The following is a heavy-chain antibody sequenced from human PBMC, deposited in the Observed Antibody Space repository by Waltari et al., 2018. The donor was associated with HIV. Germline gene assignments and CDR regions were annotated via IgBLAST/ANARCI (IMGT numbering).Heavy chain of an antibody. V-gene: IGHV3-73*01. CDR1: GFTFSGSA. Sequence: EVQLVESGGGLVQPGGSLKLPWAASGFTFSGSALHWVRQASGKGLEWVGRIRSKANSYATAYAASVKGRFTISRDDSKNTAYLQMNSLKTEDTAVYYCGGIPGGYWGQGTLVTVSS. CDR3: GGIPGGY. J-gene: IGHJ4*02. CDR2: IRSKANSYAT. D-gene: IGHD3-16*01.